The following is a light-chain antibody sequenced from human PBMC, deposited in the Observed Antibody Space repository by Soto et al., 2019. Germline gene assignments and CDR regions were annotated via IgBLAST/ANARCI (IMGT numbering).Light chain of an antibody. CDR1: SSDIGGYKY. V-gene: IGLV2-14*01. CDR2: DVS. J-gene: IGLJ2*01. CDR3: SSYSSSSTPLV. Sequence: QSALTQPAFVSGSPGQSITISCAGTSSDIGGYKYVSWYQQHAGKAPRVMIYDVSNRPSGVSSRFSGSKSGNTASLTISGLQAEDEADYYCSSYSSSSTPLVFGGGTKLTVL.